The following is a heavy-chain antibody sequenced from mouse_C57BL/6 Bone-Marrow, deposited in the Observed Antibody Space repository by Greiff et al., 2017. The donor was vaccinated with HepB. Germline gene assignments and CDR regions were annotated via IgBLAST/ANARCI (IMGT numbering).Heavy chain of an antibody. D-gene: IGHD2-4*01. CDR2: ISDGGSYT. V-gene: IGHV5-4*01. J-gene: IGHJ3*01. CDR1: GFTFSSYA. CDR3: ARLYDYDGAWFAY. Sequence: EVQGVESGGGLVKPGGSLKLSCAASGFTFSSYAMSWVRQTPEKRLEWVATISDGGSYTYYPDNVKGRFTISRDNAKNNLYLQMSHLKSEDTAMYYCARLYDYDGAWFAYWGQGTLVTVSA.